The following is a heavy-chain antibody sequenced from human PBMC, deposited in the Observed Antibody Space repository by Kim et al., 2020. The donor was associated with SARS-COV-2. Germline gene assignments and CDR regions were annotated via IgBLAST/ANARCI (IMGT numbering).Heavy chain of an antibody. CDR3: AKDGRVVYSNRGQFDY. J-gene: IGHJ4*02. D-gene: IGHD4-4*01. Sequence: SVKGRFTISRDNSKNTLYLQMNSLRAEDTAVYYCAKDGRVVYSNRGQFDYWGQGTLVTVSS. V-gene: IGHV3-23*01.